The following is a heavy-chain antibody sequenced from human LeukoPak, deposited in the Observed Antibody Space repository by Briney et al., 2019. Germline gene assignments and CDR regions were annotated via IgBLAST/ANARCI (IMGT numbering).Heavy chain of an antibody. J-gene: IGHJ4*02. CDR1: GFSFSSFA. CDR2: ISGSGDTA. V-gene: IGHV3-23*01. Sequence: GGSLRLSCAASGFSFSSFAMNWVRQAPGKGLEWVSSISGSGDTAYYADSVKGQFTISRDNPKNIVYLQMNSLRVEDTAIYYCAKLRSSVVVAAIHSWGQGTLVTVSS. D-gene: IGHD2-15*01. CDR3: AKLRSSVVVAAIHS.